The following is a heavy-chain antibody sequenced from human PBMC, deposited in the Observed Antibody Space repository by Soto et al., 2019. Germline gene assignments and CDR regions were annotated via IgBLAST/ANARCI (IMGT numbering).Heavy chain of an antibody. J-gene: IGHJ3*02. CDR2: ISGSGGST. D-gene: IGHD3-22*01. CDR3: AKEVTRLPYYYDSSDPPDAFDI. V-gene: IGHV3-23*01. Sequence: EVQLLESGGGLVQPGGSLRLSCAASGFTFSSYAMSWVRQAPGKGLEWVSAISGSGGSTYYADSVKGRFTISRDNSKNTLYLQMNSLRAEDTAVYYCAKEVTRLPYYYDSSDPPDAFDIWGQGTMVTVSS. CDR1: GFTFSSYA.